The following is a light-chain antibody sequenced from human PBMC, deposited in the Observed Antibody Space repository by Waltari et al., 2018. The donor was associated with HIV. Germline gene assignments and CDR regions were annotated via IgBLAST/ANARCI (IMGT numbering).Light chain of an antibody. V-gene: IGLV1-44*01. CDR3: AAWDDSLNGPWV. J-gene: IGLJ3*02. Sequence: QSVLTQPPSASGTPGQRVTISCSGSSSNIGSNTVNWYQQLPGTAPKLLLYSNKQRPSGVPDRFSGSKSGTSASLAISGLQSEDEADYYCAAWDDSLNGPWVFGGGTKLTVL. CDR1: SSNIGSNT. CDR2: SNK.